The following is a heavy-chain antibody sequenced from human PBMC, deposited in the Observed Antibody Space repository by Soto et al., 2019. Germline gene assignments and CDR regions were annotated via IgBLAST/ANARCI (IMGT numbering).Heavy chain of an antibody. CDR1: GFTFSAAW. J-gene: IGHJ4*02. V-gene: IGHV3-15*01. CDR3: TTYDYFWGSDFYRWAH. Sequence: EVQLVESGGGLVRPGGSLRISCTASGFTFSAAWMSWVRQAPGKGLEWVARIKSETDGGTRDHSAPVEGRFTISRYDSKNTLYLQMISLKTEDTAVYYCTTYDYFWGSDFYRWAHWGQGTLVTVSS. CDR2: IKSETDGGTR. D-gene: IGHD3-16*01.